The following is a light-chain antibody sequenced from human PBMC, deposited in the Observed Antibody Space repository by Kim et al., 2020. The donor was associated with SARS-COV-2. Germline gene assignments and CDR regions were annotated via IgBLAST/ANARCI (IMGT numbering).Light chain of an antibody. CDR1: SNNVGNEG. J-gene: IGLJ3*02. V-gene: IGLV10-54*01. CDR3: SAWDSSLSAWV. CDR2: RNN. Sequence: QAGLTQPPSVSKGLRQTATLTCTGNSNNVGNEGAVWLQQHRGHPPKLLSYRNNNRPSGISERLSASRSGSTASLTITGLQPEDEADYYCSAWDSSLSAWVFGGGNQLTVL.